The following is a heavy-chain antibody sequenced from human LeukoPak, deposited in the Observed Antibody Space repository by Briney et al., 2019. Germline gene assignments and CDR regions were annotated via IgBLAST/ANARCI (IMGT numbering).Heavy chain of an antibody. CDR3: ARETNGYYDH. Sequence: SQTLSLTCTVSGGSISSGSYYWSWIRQPAGKGLEWIGRIYPSGSTNYNPSLKSRVTISVDTSKNQFSLNLSSVTAADTAVYFCARETNGYYDHWGQGTLVTVSS. D-gene: IGHD3-22*01. J-gene: IGHJ4*02. V-gene: IGHV4-61*02. CDR2: IYPSGST. CDR1: GGSISSGSYY.